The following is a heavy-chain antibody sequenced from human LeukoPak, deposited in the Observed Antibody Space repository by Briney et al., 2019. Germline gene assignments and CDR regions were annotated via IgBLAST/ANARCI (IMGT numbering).Heavy chain of an antibody. CDR3: ASAGCSSTSRYTYNWFDP. V-gene: IGHV3-11*01. CDR2: ISSSGSTI. J-gene: IGHJ5*02. CDR1: GVTSSDYY. Sequence: AGGCPRLSCAASGVTSSDYYMSWSRQAPGKGLEWVSYISSSGSTIYYAASVEGRSTISGDNPKNSLYLQMNSLRAEDTAVYYRASAGCSSTSRYTYNWFDPWGQGTLVTAS. D-gene: IGHD2-2*02.